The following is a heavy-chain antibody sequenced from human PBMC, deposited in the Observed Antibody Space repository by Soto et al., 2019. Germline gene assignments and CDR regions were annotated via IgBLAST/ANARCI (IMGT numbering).Heavy chain of an antibody. CDR1: GGSISTYY. J-gene: IGHJ4*02. CDR3: ARERRGYSYGSYYFDY. CDR2: IYYSGST. D-gene: IGHD5-18*01. V-gene: IGHV4-59*01. Sequence: SETLSLTCTVSGGSISTYYWSWIRQPPGKGLEWIGYIYYSGSTSYNPSLKSRVTISVDTSKNQFSLKLRSVTAADTAVYYCARERRGYSYGSYYFDYWGQGTLVTVSS.